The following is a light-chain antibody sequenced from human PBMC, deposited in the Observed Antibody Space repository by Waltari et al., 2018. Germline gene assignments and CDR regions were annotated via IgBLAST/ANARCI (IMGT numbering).Light chain of an antibody. J-gene: IGLJ3*02. V-gene: IGLV1-44*01. CDR2: DNN. CDR3: AAWDDSLNRV. Sequence: QSVLTQPPSASGTPGQRVTISCSGSSSNIGSNTVNWYQQRPGTAPKLLIYDNNPRPSGVPDRFSGSKSGTSASLAISGLQSEDEADYYCAAWDDSLNRVFGGGTKLTVL. CDR1: SSNIGSNT.